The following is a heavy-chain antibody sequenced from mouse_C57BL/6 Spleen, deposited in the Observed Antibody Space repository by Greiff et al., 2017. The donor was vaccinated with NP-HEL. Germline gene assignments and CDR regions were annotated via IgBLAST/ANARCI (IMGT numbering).Heavy chain of an antibody. D-gene: IGHD1-1*01. J-gene: IGHJ2*01. CDR1: GYTFTSYT. Sequence: VQLQQSGAELARPGASVKMSCKASGYTFTSYTMHWVKQRPGQGLEWIGYINPSSGYTKYNQKFKDKATLTADKSSSTAYMQLSSLTSEDSAVYYFARDTTVVAPYYFDYWGQGTTLTVSS. V-gene: IGHV1-4*01. CDR3: ARDTTVVAPYYFDY. CDR2: INPSSGYT.